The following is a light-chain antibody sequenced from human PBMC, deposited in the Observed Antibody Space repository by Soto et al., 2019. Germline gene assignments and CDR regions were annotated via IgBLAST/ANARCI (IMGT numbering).Light chain of an antibody. J-gene: IGKJ2*01. CDR3: QQRSNWPPYT. CDR1: QSVHTY. Sequence: ETVLTQSPATLSLSPGERATLSCRASQSVHTYLAWYQQKAGQAPRLLIYDASNRATGIPAMFIGSGSGTDFTLTISSLEPEDCAVYYCQQRSNWPPYTFGQGTKLEIK. CDR2: DAS. V-gene: IGKV3-11*01.